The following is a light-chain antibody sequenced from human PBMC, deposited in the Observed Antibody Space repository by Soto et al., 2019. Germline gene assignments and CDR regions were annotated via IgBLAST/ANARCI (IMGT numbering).Light chain of an antibody. CDR1: SSNIGSYT. J-gene: IGLJ7*01. V-gene: IGLV1-44*01. CDR2: SNN. Sequence: PVLTQPPSASGTPGQRVTISCSGSSSNIGSYTVNWYQQLPGTAPTLLIYSNNQRPSGVPDRFSGSKSGTSASLAISGLQSEDEADYYCAAWDDSLNGAVFGGGTQLTVL. CDR3: AAWDDSLNGAV.